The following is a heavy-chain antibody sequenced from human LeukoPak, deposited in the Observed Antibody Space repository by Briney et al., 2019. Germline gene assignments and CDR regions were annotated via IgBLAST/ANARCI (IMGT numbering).Heavy chain of an antibody. CDR1: RYTFTGYY. J-gene: IGHJ4*02. V-gene: IGHV1-2*06. CDR3: ARSIAVAGRDY. D-gene: IGHD6-19*01. CDR2: INPNSGAT. Sequence: ASVKVSCKASRYTFTGYYMHWVRQAPGQGLEWMGRINPNSGATNYAQKFQGRVTMTRDTSISTAYMELSRLRSDDTAVYYCARSIAVAGRDYWGQGTLVTVSS.